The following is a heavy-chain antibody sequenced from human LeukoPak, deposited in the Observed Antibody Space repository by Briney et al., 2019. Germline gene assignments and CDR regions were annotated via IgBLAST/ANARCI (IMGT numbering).Heavy chain of an antibody. CDR3: ARDLTTYSPGSWFAP. D-gene: IGHD1-26*01. V-gene: IGHV3-33*01. Sequence: GRSLRLSCAASRFTFSSYGMHWVRQAPGKGLEWVAVIWHDGSIKYYADSVKGRFTISRDNSKNTLYLQMNSLRAEDAAVYYCARDLTTYSPGSWFAPGGEGTLVCVSS. CDR1: RFTFSSYG. J-gene: IGHJ5*02. CDR2: IWHDGSIK.